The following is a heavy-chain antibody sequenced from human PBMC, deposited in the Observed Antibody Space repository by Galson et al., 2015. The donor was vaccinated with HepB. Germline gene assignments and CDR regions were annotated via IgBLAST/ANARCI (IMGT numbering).Heavy chain of an antibody. CDR1: GFTFSSHA. Sequence: SLRLSCAASGFTFSSHAMSWVRQAPGKGLEWVSTLTGSGGITYYQDSVRGRFTISRDNSKNTLYLQMNSLRAEDTAVYYCASLGFDSSGYYYEEGGVVDYWGQGTLVTVSS. CDR3: ASLGFDSSGYYYEEGGVVDY. J-gene: IGHJ4*02. CDR2: LTGSGGIT. D-gene: IGHD3-22*01. V-gene: IGHV3-23*01.